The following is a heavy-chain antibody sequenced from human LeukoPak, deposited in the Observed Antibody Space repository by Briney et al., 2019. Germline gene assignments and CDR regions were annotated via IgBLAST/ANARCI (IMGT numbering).Heavy chain of an antibody. CDR3: ARDRGDYVWGSYRPYFDY. Sequence: PGGSLRLSCAASGYTFTGYYMHWVRQAPGQGLEWMGWINPNSGGTNYAQKFQGWVTMTRDTSISTAYMELSRLRSDDTAVYYCARDRGDYVWGSYRPYFDYWGQGTLVTVSS. V-gene: IGHV1-2*04. D-gene: IGHD3-16*02. J-gene: IGHJ4*02. CDR1: GYTFTGYY. CDR2: INPNSGGT.